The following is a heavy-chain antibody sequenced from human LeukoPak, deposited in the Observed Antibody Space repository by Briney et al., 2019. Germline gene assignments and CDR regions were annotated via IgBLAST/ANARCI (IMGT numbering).Heavy chain of an antibody. Sequence: SETLSLTCAVYGGXFSGYYCSWIRQPPGKGLEWIGEINHSGSTNYNPSLKSRVTISVDTSKNQFSLKLSSVTAADTAVYYCARNRYYGSGNLWTPGYYYGMDVWGQGTTVTVSS. D-gene: IGHD3-10*01. V-gene: IGHV4-34*01. J-gene: IGHJ6*02. CDR2: INHSGST. CDR3: ARNRYYGSGNLWTPGYYYGMDV. CDR1: GGXFSGYY.